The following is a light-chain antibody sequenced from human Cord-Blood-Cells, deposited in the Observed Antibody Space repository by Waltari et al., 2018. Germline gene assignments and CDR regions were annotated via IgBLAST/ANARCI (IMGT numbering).Light chain of an antibody. Sequence: EIVMPQSPATLSVSPGGRATLSCRASQSVSINLAWYQPKPGQAPRLLIYGASTRATGIPARFSGSGSGTEFTLTISSLQSEDFAVYYCQQYNNWPGTFGQGTKVEIK. V-gene: IGKV3-15*01. CDR3: QQYNNWPGT. CDR2: GAS. J-gene: IGKJ1*01. CDR1: QSVSIN.